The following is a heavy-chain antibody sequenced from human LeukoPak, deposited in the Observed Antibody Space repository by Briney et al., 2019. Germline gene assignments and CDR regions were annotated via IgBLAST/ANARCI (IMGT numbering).Heavy chain of an antibody. D-gene: IGHD3-10*01. CDR1: GFTFSDYS. CDR3: ARGRDAGSYVDY. V-gene: IGHV3-21*01. J-gene: IGHJ4*02. Sequence: GGSLRLSCAASGFTFSDYSMNWVRQAPGKGLEWVSSISGTSSYISYADSVKGRFTISRDNAKNSLYLQMNSLRAEDTAVYYFARGRDAGSYVDYWGQGTLVTVSS. CDR2: ISGTSSYI.